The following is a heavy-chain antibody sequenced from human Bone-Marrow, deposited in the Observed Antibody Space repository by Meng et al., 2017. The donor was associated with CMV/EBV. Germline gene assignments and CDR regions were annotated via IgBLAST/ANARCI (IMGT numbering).Heavy chain of an antibody. CDR2: INPNSGGT. V-gene: IGHV1-2*02. J-gene: IGHJ4*02. D-gene: IGHD2-15*01. CDR3: ARDREGYCSGGSCYPPLVDY. Sequence: TGVYMHWVRQAQEQGLEWMVWINPNSGGTNYAQKFQGRVTITGDTSISTDYMALSRLRSDDTAVYYCARDREGYCSGGSCYPPLVDYWGQGTPVTVSS. CDR1: TGVY.